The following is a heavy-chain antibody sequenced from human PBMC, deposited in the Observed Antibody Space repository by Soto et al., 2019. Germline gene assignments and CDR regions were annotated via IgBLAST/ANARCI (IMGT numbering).Heavy chain of an antibody. J-gene: IGHJ5*02. CDR3: ARQVPAAIRLGWFDP. V-gene: IGHV4-39*01. D-gene: IGHD2-2*02. Sequence: SETLSLTCTVSGGSISRSTYYWYWIRQPPGKGLEWIGSIYYSGSTYYRPSLKSRVTISVDTSKNQFSLKLSSVTAADTAVYYCARQVPAAIRLGWFDPWGQGTLVTVSS. CDR1: GGSISRSTYY. CDR2: IYYSGST.